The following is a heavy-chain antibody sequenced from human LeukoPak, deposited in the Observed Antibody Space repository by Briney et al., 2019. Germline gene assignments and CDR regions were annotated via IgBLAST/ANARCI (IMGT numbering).Heavy chain of an antibody. CDR2: IYYSGST. CDR3: ARLPTDSSGYPRKGD. J-gene: IGHJ4*02. V-gene: IGHV4-39*01. Sequence: SETLSLTCTVSGGSISSSSYFWGWIRQPPGKGLEWIGSIYYSGSTYYNPSLKSRVTISVDTSKNQFSLKLSSVTAADTAVYYCARLPTDSSGYPRKGDWGQGTLVTVSS. D-gene: IGHD3-22*01. CDR1: GGSISSSSYF.